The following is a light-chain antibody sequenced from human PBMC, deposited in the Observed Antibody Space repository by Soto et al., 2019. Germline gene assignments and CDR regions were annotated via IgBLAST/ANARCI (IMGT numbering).Light chain of an antibody. V-gene: IGLV1-40*01. CDR1: SSNLGAGFD. J-gene: IGLJ1*01. CDR3: HSFDDNVRAYL. CDR2: ANT. Sequence: QSVLTQPPSVSGALGQMITISCTGSSSNLGAGFDVHWYQQLPGTVPKLLIYANTLRPSGVPDRFSASKSGTSASLAITGVQAEDKGDYYCHSFDDNVRAYLFGNGTKLTVL.